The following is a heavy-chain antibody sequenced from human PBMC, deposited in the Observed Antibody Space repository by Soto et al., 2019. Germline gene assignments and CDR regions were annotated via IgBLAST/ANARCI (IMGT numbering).Heavy chain of an antibody. CDR1: GFTFSSYA. CDR2: ISYDGSNK. J-gene: IGHJ4*02. V-gene: IGHV3-30-3*01. Sequence: GGSLRLSCAASGFTFSSYAMHWVRQAPGKGLEWVAVISYDGSNKYYADSVKGRFTISRDNSKNTLYLQMNSLRAEDTAVYYCARDHLPSKNYDFWSGYYNYWGQGTLVTVSS. D-gene: IGHD3-3*01. CDR3: ARDHLPSKNYDFWSGYYNY.